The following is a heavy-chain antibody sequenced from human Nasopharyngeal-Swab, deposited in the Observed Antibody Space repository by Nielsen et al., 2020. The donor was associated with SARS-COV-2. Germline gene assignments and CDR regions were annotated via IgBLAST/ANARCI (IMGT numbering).Heavy chain of an antibody. CDR3: ARLNGIAAAGTGWFDP. V-gene: IGHV4-31*03. CDR1: GGSISSGGYY. Sequence: SETLSLTCTVSGGSISSGGYYWSWIRQHPGKGLEWIGYIYYSGSTYYNPSLKSRVTISVDTSKSQFSLKLSSVTAADTAVYYCARLNGIAAAGTGWFDPWGQGTLVTVS. D-gene: IGHD6-13*01. CDR2: IYYSGST. J-gene: IGHJ5*02.